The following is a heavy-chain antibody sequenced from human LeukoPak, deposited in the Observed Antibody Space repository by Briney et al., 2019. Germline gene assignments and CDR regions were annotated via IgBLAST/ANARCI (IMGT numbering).Heavy chain of an antibody. CDR1: GYTLTELS. Sequence: ASVKVSCKVSGYTLTELSMHWVRQAPGKGLEWMGGFDPEDGETIYAQKFQGRVTITRDTSASTAYMELSSLRSEDTAVYYCARPYCSGGSCYYYYGMDVWGQGTTVTVSS. D-gene: IGHD2-15*01. V-gene: IGHV1-24*01. J-gene: IGHJ6*02. CDR2: FDPEDGET. CDR3: ARPYCSGGSCYYYYGMDV.